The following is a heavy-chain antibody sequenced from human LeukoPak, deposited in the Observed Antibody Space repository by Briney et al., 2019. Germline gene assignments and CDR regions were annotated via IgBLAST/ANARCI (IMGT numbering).Heavy chain of an antibody. J-gene: IGHJ4*02. D-gene: IGHD6-19*01. CDR2: ISGSGGST. V-gene: IGHV3-23*01. CDR1: GFTFSSYA. CDR3: AKDRRGSSGWYSPLDY. Sequence: GGSLRLSCAASGFTFSSYAMSWVRQAPGKGLEWVSAISGSGGSTYYADSVKGWFTISRDNSKNTLYLQMNSLRAEDTAVYYCAKDRRGSSGWYSPLDYWGQGTLVTVSS.